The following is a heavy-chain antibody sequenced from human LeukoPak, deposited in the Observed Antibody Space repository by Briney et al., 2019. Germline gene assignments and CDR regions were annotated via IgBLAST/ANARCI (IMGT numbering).Heavy chain of an antibody. J-gene: IGHJ4*02. CDR2: ISTSSSYI. CDR1: GFTFSSYS. CDR3: ARGEWSSSPFDF. V-gene: IGHV3-21*01. D-gene: IGHD6-6*01. Sequence: GGSLRLSCAASGFTFSSYSMDWVRQAPGKGLEWVSFISTSSSYIYYADSVKGRFTVSRDNARKSLYLQMNSLRAEDTAVYYCARGEWSSSPFDFWGQGTLVTVSS.